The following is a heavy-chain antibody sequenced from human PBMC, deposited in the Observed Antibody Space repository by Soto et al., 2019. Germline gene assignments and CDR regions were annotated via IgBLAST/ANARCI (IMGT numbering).Heavy chain of an antibody. CDR2: IWYDGTSK. CDR1: GFTFRNHA. V-gene: IGHV3-33*08. J-gene: IGHJ4*02. CDR3: ARDQGVVIIKDH. D-gene: IGHD6-6*01. Sequence: ESGGGVVHPGRSLRLSCAASGFTFRNHAMHWVRQAPGKGLEWVGLIWYDGTSKYYADSVKGRFTISRDNSKNTLYLEMNSLRVEDTAIYYCARDQGVVIIKDHWGQGTLVTVSS.